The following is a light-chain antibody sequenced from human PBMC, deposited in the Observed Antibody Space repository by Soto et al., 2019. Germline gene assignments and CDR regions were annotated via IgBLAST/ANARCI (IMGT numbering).Light chain of an antibody. CDR1: QSIGSN. J-gene: IGKJ4*01. V-gene: IGKV3-15*01. Sequence: EIVMTQSPGTVSVSPGEGATLTCRASQSIGSNLAWYLQKPGQGPRLLIFGASTRATGIPARLSGSGSGTEFTLTISTLQSEDVAVYHCHKYHSWPLTFGGGTKVEVK. CDR3: HKYHSWPLT. CDR2: GAS.